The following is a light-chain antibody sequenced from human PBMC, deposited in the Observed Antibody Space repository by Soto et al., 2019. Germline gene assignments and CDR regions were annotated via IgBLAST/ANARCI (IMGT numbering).Light chain of an antibody. CDR3: SSYTLSSTYL. Sequence: QSALTQPASVSGSPGQSITISCTGTSSDVGGYNYVSWYQQHPGKAPKLIIYEVTNRPSGVSNRFSGSKSGNTAALTISGLQAEDEADYYCSSYTLSSTYLFGSGTQLTVL. CDR2: EVT. J-gene: IGLJ7*01. CDR1: SSDVGGYNY. V-gene: IGLV2-14*01.